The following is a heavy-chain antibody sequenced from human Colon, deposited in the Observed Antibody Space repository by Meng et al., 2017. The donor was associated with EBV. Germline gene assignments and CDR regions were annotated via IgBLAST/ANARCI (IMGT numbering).Heavy chain of an antibody. V-gene: IGHV4-4*02. Sequence: QLHLTKSGPRLVKLSRYLSLTGMVSDDSTIRSNWWSWVRQPPGKGLEWIGELLHAGVTNYNPSLKSRVSMSVDRSRIQASLNLNSVTAADTAIYYCARGEDYTWDVWGQGILVTVSS. CDR1: DDSTIRSNW. D-gene: IGHD3-16*01. J-gene: IGHJ4*02. CDR3: ARGEDYTWDV. CDR2: LLHAGVT.